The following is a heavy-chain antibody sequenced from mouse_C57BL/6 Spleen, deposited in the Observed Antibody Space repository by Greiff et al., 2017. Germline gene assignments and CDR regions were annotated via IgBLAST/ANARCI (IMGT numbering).Heavy chain of an antibody. D-gene: IGHD2-3*01. CDR2: IYPSDSET. CDR1: GYTFTSYW. V-gene: IGHV1-61*01. CDR3: ARGYDDGYLHAIDY. Sequence: QVQLKQPGAELVRPGSSVKLSCKASGYTFTSYWMDWVKQRPGQGLEWIGNIYPSDSETHYNQKFKDKATLTGDKSSSTAYMQLSSLTSEYSAVYYCARGYDDGYLHAIDYWGQGTSVTVSS. J-gene: IGHJ4*01.